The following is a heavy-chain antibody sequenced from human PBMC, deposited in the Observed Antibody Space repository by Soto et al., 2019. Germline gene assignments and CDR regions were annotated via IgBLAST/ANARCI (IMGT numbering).Heavy chain of an antibody. CDR3: TRVLGHNDSSVYYDRPRNYGMDV. J-gene: IGHJ6*02. CDR2: ISGGGTYA. Sequence: EVQLVESGGGLVKPGGSLRLSCAASGFTFSSFAMNWVRQAPGKGLEWVPLISGGGTYADYADSLQGRFSISRDNAKNSLYLQLNSLRAEDTAVYYCTRVLGHNDSSVYYDRPRNYGMDVWGQGTTVTVSS. V-gene: IGHV3-21*01. CDR1: GFTFSSFA. D-gene: IGHD3-22*01.